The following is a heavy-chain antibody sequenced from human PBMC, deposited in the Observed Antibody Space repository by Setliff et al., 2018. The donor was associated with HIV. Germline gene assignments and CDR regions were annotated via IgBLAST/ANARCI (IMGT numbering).Heavy chain of an antibody. V-gene: IGHV1-46*02. Sequence: GASVKVSCKSSGYDFDFYYVHWVRQAPGQGFEWMGVINPTAGSTTYAQRFGGRVTMTRDTSTRIVDMELSSLRSEDTAVYYCASHAKTVDNGLLDHWGQGTLVTVSS. CDR2: INPTAGST. CDR1: GYDFDFYY. J-gene: IGHJ4*02. CDR3: ASHAKTVDNGLLDH. D-gene: IGHD6-19*01.